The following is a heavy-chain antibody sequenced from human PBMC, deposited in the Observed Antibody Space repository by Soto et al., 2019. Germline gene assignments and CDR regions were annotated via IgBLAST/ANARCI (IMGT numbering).Heavy chain of an antibody. V-gene: IGHV1-3*01. Sequence: ASVKVSCKASGYTFTNYAMFWVRQAPGQRLEWLGWINAGNGNTKYSEKLQGRVTITRDTSASTAYMELSGLRSEDTAVYYCAREITGYFTHGWSNWFDAWGPATQVTVSS. CDR3: AREITGYFTHGWSNWFDA. D-gene: IGHD2-8*01. CDR2: INAGNGNT. CDR1: GYTFTNYA. J-gene: IGHJ5*02.